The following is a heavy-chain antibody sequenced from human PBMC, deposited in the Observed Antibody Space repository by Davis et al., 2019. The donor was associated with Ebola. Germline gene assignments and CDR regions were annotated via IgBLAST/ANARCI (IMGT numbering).Heavy chain of an antibody. CDR3: ARSYCSGGSCYSP. V-gene: IGHV4-34*01. CDR1: GGSFSGYY. J-gene: IGHJ5*02. CDR2: INHSGST. Sequence: SETLSLTCAVYGGSFSGYYWSWIRQPPGKGLEWIGEINHSGSTNYNPSLKSRVTISVDTSKNQFSLQLNSVTPEDTAVYYCARSYCSGGSCYSPWGQGTLVTVSS. D-gene: IGHD2-15*01.